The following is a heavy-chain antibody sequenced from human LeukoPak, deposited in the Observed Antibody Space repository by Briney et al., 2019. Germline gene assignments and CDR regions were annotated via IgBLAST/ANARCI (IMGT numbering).Heavy chain of an antibody. Sequence: SETLSLTCTVSGGSMRSYYCSWIRQPPGKGLEWIGYIYYSGSTNNNPSLRGRVTISVDTSKNQLSLKLSSVTAADTAVYYCARGNYYLGMDVWGQGTTVTVSS. CDR3: ARGNYYLGMDV. J-gene: IGHJ6*02. CDR1: GGSMRSYY. CDR2: IYYSGST. V-gene: IGHV4-59*01.